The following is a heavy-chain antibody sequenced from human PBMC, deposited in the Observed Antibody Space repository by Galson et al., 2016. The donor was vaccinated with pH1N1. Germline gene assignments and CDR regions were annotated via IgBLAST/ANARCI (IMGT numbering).Heavy chain of an antibody. Sequence: ETLSLTCTVSGGSISSNHNWGWIRQPPGKGLEWVGSVHYTGAAYYNPSLRSRVTISLDTSKNQFYLKMTSVTAADTAVYYCARHRMWLTFSDYWGQGTLATVSS. V-gene: IGHV4-39*01. J-gene: IGHJ4*02. D-gene: IGHD6-19*01. CDR2: VHYTGAA. CDR1: GGSISSNHN. CDR3: ARHRMWLTFSDY.